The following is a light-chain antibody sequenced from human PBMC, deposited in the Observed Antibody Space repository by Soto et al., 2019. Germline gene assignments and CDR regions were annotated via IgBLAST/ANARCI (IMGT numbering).Light chain of an antibody. CDR3: QQSYSTPRT. J-gene: IGKJ1*01. V-gene: IGKV1-39*01. CDR2: AAS. Sequence: DIPMTQSPSSLSASVGDRVTITCRASQSISSYLNWYQQKPGKAPKLLIYAASSLQSGVPSRFSGSGSGTDFTLTISSLQPEDFATYYFQQSYSTPRTFGQGTKLEIK. CDR1: QSISSY.